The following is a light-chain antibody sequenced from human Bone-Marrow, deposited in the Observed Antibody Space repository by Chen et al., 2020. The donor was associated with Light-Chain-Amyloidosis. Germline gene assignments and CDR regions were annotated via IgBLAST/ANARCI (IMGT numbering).Light chain of an antibody. V-gene: IGLV3-21*02. CDR3: QVWDRSSDRPV. CDR2: DDS. CDR1: NIGSTS. Sequence: SYVLTQPSSVSVAPGQTATIACGGNNIGSTSVPWYQQTPGQAPLLVVYDDSDRPSGIPERLSGSNSGNPATLTSSRVEAGDEADYYCQVWDRSSDRPVFGGGTKLTVL. J-gene: IGLJ3*02.